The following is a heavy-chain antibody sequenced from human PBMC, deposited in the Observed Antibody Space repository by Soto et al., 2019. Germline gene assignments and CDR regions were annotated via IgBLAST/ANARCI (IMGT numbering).Heavy chain of an antibody. D-gene: IGHD3-16*01. J-gene: IGHJ5*02. CDR2: VYFSGSA. V-gene: IGHV4-39*01. CDR3: ARLARAGMMLDP. Sequence: SETLSLTCTVSGGSIITSSYHWGWIRQTPGKGLQWIGSVYFSGSAYYSLSLKSRVTISVDTSNNQFSLKLNSVTAADTSVYYRARLARAGMMLDPCGQGTLVTVAS. CDR1: GGSIITSSYH.